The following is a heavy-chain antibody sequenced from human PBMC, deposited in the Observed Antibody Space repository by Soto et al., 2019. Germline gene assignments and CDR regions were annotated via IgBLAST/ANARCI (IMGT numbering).Heavy chain of an antibody. V-gene: IGHV3-23*01. J-gene: IGHJ4*02. CDR2: ISARGDST. D-gene: IGHD3-22*01. CDR1: GFTFSSYA. Sequence: GGSLRLSCAASGFTFSSYAMGWVRQTPGKGLEWVSAISARGDSTYYADSVKGRFTISRDNSRDTLYLQMNSLGAGDTARYSCARVYSSASYFPEYWGQGTPVTVSS. CDR3: ARVYSSASYFPEY.